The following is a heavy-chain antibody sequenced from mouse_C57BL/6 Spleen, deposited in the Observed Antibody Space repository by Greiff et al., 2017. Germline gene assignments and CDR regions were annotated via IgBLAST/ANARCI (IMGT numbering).Heavy chain of an antibody. Sequence: EVQLVESGGGLVKPGGSLKLSCAASGFTFSDYGMHWVRQAPEKGLEWVAYISSGGSTIYYADTVTGPFTISRDNAKNTLFLHMTSLISEDTAMYYCATRTYYSNCYAIDYWGQGTSVTVSS. J-gene: IGHJ4*01. D-gene: IGHD2-5*01. V-gene: IGHV5-17*01. CDR1: GFTFSDYG. CDR3: ATRTYYSNCYAIDY. CDR2: ISSGGSTI.